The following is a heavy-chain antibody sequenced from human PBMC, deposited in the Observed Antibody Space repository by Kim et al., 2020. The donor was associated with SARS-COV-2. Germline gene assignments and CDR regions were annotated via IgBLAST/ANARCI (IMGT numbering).Heavy chain of an antibody. Sequence: GGSLRLSCAASGFTFSSFSMAWVRQAPGKGLEWVSSTSHIGGSPYYADSVEGRFTISRDNSKNTMYLQMNSLRVEDTAIYYCVKGCSYCRTNLFDPWTQG. CDR2: TSHIGGSP. J-gene: IGHJ5*02. CDR3: VKGCSYCRTNLFDP. CDR1: GFTFSSFS. V-gene: IGHV3-23*01. D-gene: IGHD1-26*01.